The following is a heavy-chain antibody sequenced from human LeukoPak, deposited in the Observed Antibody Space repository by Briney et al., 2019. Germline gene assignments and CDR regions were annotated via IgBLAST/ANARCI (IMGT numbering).Heavy chain of an antibody. D-gene: IGHD2-2*01. CDR2: ISSSGSTI. V-gene: IGHV3-11*01. CDR1: GFTFSDYY. Sequence: GGSLRLSCAASGFTFSDYYMSWIRQAPGEGLEWVSYISSSGSTIYYADSVKGRFTISRDNAKNSLYLQMNSLRAEDTAVYYCAREVVWGIVVVPAAIGYWGQGTLVTVSS. CDR3: AREVVWGIVVVPAAIGY. J-gene: IGHJ4*02.